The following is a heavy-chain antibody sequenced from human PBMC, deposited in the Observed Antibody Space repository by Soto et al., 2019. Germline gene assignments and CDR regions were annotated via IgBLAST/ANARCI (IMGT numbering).Heavy chain of an antibody. J-gene: IGHJ4*02. CDR3: AKAVGRSGSSENY. Sequence: EVQLLESGGDLVQPGGSLSLSCAASGFTFSSYAMSWVRQAPGKGLEWVSTITGSGGSTFYADSVKGRLTISRDNSKNTLYLQMNSLRAEDTAVYYCAKAVGRSGSSENYWGQGTLVTVSS. D-gene: IGHD1-26*01. CDR2: ITGSGGST. CDR1: GFTFSSYA. V-gene: IGHV3-23*01.